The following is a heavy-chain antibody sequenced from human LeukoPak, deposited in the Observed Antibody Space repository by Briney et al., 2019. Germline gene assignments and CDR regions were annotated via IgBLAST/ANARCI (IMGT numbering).Heavy chain of an antibody. CDR1: GFTFSSYA. J-gene: IGHJ4*02. Sequence: GGSLRLSCAASGFTFSSYAMSWVRQAPGKGLEWVSAISGSGGSTYYADSVKGRFTISRDNSKNTLHLQMSSLRAEDTAVYYCAKDRHYYDSSGYLDYWGQGTLVTVSS. V-gene: IGHV3-23*01. CDR2: ISGSGGST. D-gene: IGHD3-22*01. CDR3: AKDRHYYDSSGYLDY.